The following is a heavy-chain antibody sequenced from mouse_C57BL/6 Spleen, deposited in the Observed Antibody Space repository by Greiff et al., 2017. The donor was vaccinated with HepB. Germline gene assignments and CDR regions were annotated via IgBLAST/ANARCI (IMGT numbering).Heavy chain of an antibody. Sequence: QVQLQQPGAELVKPGASVKMFCKASGYTFTSYWITWVKQRPGQGLEWIGDIYPGSGSTNYNEKFKSKATLTVDTSSSTAYMQLSSLTSEDSAVYYCARGGMVTAWFAYWGQGTLVTVSA. CDR1: GYTFTSYW. D-gene: IGHD2-1*01. V-gene: IGHV1-55*01. CDR2: IYPGSGST. CDR3: ARGGMVTAWFAY. J-gene: IGHJ3*01.